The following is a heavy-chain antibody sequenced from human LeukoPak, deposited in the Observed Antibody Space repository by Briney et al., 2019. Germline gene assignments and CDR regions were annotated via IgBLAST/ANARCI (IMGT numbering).Heavy chain of an antibody. J-gene: IGHJ4*02. D-gene: IGHD6-19*01. CDR2: ISTYNGNT. V-gene: IGHV1-18*01. Sequence: ASVKVSCKASGYTFTGYGINWVRQAPGQGLEWMGWISTYNGNTHYAQKLQGRVTMTTDTSTSTAYMELRSLRSDDTAVYYCARSSLAVAGSVFDYWGQGTLVTVSS. CDR3: ARSSLAVAGSVFDY. CDR1: GYTFTGYG.